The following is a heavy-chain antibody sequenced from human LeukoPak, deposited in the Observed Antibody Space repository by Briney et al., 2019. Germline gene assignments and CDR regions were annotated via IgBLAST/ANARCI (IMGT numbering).Heavy chain of an antibody. CDR3: ASLFRDDVFDI. CDR2: VVPSDSYT. D-gene: IGHD3-10*01. CDR1: GYSFTSYW. J-gene: IGHJ3*02. V-gene: IGHV5-10-1*01. Sequence: GESLRISCKGSGYSFTSYWISWVRQMSGKGLEWMGRVVPSDSYTNYSPSFQGHVSISADKSISTAYLQWRSLKASDTAMYYCASLFRDDVFDIWGQGTMVTVSS.